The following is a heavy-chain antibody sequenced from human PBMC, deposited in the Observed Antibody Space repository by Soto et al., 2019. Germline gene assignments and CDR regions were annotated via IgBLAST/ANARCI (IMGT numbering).Heavy chain of an antibody. J-gene: IGHJ6*02. CDR3: ARNLAGNFYGMDV. V-gene: IGHV4-4*02. Sequence: QVHLQESGPGLVKPSGTLSLTCAVSGASIISSNWWSWVRQSPGKGLEWIGEIYHSGRTNYSPSRKSRLXXSXDXXKNQFSLHLNSVTAADTAVFYCARNLAGNFYGMDVWGQGTTVTVSS. CDR1: GASIISSNW. D-gene: IGHD1-7*01. CDR2: IYHSGRT.